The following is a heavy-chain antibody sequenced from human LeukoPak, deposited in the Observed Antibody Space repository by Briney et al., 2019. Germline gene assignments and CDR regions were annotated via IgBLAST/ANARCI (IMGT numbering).Heavy chain of an antibody. CDR2: ISGSGGST. J-gene: IGHJ4*02. CDR1: GFTFSSYG. D-gene: IGHD5-12*01. Sequence: GGSLRLSGAASGFTFSSYGMSWVRQAPGKGLEWVSAISGSGGSTYYADSVKGRFTISRDNSKNTLYLQMNSLRAEDTAVYYCAKAVTDYSGYDLNDYWGQGTLVTVSS. CDR3: AKAVTDYSGYDLNDY. V-gene: IGHV3-23*01.